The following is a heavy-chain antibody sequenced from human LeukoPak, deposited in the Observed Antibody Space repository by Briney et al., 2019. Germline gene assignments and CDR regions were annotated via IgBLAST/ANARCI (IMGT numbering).Heavy chain of an antibody. CDR2: ISGSGGST. CDR1: GFTLSSYA. J-gene: IGHJ5*02. Sequence: GGSLRLSCAASGFTLSSYAMSWVRQAPGKGLEWVSAISGSGGSTYYADSVKGRFTISRDNSKNTLYLQMNSLRAEDTAVYYCAKVHDSSGSRHFDRWFDPWGQGTLVTVSS. V-gene: IGHV3-23*01. CDR3: AKVHDSSGSRHFDRWFDP. D-gene: IGHD3-22*01.